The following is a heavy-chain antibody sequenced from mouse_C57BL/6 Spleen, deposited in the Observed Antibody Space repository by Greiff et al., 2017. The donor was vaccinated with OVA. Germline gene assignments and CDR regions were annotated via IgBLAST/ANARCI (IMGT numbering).Heavy chain of an antibody. CDR2: ISYDGSN. J-gene: IGHJ3*01. Sequence: EVQLQESGPGLVKPSQSLSLTCSVTGYSITSGYYWNWIRQFPGNKLEWMGYISYDGSNNYNPSLKNRISITRDTSKNQFFLKLNSVTTEDTATYYCARDQYDYDGFAYWGQGTLVTVSA. CDR3: ARDQYDYDGFAY. D-gene: IGHD2-4*01. V-gene: IGHV3-6*01. CDR1: GYSITSGYY.